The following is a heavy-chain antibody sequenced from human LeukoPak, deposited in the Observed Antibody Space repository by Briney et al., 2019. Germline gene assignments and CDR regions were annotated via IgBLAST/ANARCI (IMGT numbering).Heavy chain of an antibody. CDR1: GGSISSYY. Sequence: PSETLSLTCTVPGGSISSYYWSWIRQPPGKGLEWIGYIYYSGSTNYNPSLKSRVTISVDTSKNQFSLKLSSVTAADTAVYYCARVYSGYDLAPTTKKQSYYYYMDVWGKGTTVTVSS. V-gene: IGHV4-59*01. D-gene: IGHD5-12*01. CDR3: ARVYSGYDLAPTTKKQSYYYYMDV. J-gene: IGHJ6*03. CDR2: IYYSGST.